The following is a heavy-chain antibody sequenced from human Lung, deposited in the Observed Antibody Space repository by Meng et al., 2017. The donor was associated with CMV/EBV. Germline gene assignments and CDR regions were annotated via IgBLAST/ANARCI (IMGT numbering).Heavy chain of an antibody. D-gene: IGHD3-22*01. CDR2: IKSDGSST. CDR3: ARAYDSSGYLNWFDP. J-gene: IGHJ5*02. Sequence: SRVTFSSYWMHWVRQAPGKGLVWVSRIKSDGSSTSYADSVKGRFTISRDNAKNTLYLQMNSLRAEDTAVYYCARAYDSSGYLNWFDPWGQGTLVTVSS. CDR1: RVTFSSYW. V-gene: IGHV3-74*01.